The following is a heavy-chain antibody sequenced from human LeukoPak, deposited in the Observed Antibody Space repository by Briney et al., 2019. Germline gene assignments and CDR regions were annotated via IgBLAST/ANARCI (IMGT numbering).Heavy chain of an antibody. J-gene: IGHJ3*02. CDR3: AKEGDSSSWSRDAFDI. V-gene: IGHV3-23*01. CDR1: GFTFSSYA. CDR2: ISGSGGST. D-gene: IGHD6-13*01. Sequence: GGSLRLSCAASGFTFSSYAMSRVRQAPGKGLEWVSAISGSGGSTYYADSVKGRFTISRDNSKNTLYLQMNSLRAEDTAVYYCAKEGDSSSWSRDAFDIWGQGTMVAVSS.